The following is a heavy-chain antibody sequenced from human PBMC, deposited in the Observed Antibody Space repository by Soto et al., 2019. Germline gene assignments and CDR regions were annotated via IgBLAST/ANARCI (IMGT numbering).Heavy chain of an antibody. Sequence: WETLSLTCTVSGGSVSSGSYYWSWIRQPPGNGLEWIGYIYYSGSTNYNPSLKSRVTISVDTSKNQFSLKLSSVTAADTAVYYCAGEDTPRPNRFDPWGQGTLVTVSS. V-gene: IGHV4-61*01. CDR3: AGEDTPRPNRFDP. CDR1: GGSVSSGSYY. J-gene: IGHJ5*02. D-gene: IGHD5-18*01. CDR2: IYYSGST.